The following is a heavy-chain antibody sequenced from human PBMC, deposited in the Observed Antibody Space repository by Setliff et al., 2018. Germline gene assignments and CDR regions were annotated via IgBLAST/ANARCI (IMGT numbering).Heavy chain of an antibody. CDR3: AREVGISGYYGRSSHNAFDI. Sequence: ASVKVSCKASGYSFTIYGISWVRQAPGKGLEWMGGFDPEDGERIYAQHFQGRLTMTEDTSTDTAYMELSSLRSEDTAVYYCAREVGISGYYGRSSHNAFDIWGQGTMVTVSS. D-gene: IGHD3-22*01. V-gene: IGHV1-24*01. CDR2: FDPEDGER. J-gene: IGHJ3*02. CDR1: GYSFTIYG.